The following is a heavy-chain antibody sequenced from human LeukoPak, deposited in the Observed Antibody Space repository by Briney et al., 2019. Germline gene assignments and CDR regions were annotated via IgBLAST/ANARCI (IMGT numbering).Heavy chain of an antibody. V-gene: IGHV4-59*08. CDR2: IHYTGGT. CDR1: GGSISSYY. Sequence: SETLSLTCTVSGGSISSYYWSWIRQPPGKGLEWIGHIHYTGGTSYNPSLKSRIAISVDMSKNQFSLKLNSMTATDTAVYYCARWASESGAYYIESWGQGILLTVSS. CDR3: ARWASESGAYYIES. J-gene: IGHJ4*02. D-gene: IGHD3-22*01.